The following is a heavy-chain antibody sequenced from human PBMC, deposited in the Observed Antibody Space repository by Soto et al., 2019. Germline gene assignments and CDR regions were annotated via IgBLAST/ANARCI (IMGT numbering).Heavy chain of an antibody. CDR3: ATIRSTGPGY. D-gene: IGHD2-2*01. CDR2: IIPILGIA. J-gene: IGHJ4*02. V-gene: IGHV1-69*02. Sequence: APVKVSCKASRGSFSSYTISCLRQAPGQGLEWMGRIIPILGIANYAQKFQGRVTITADKSTSTAYMELSSLRSEDMAVYYCATIRSTGPGYWGQGTLVTVSS. CDR1: RGSFSSYT.